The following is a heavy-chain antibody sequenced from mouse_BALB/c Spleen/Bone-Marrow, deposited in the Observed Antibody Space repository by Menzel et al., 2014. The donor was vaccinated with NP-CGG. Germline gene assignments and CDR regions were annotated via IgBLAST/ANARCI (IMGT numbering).Heavy chain of an antibody. CDR2: ILPGSGNT. CDR3: SRRAHYFGSGLDF. J-gene: IGHJ2*01. CDR1: GYIFSSYW. D-gene: IGHD1-1*01. Sequence: VKLMESGAELMKPGASVTISCKATGYIFSSYWIEWIKQRPGHGLEWIGEILPGSGNTNYNEKFRDKATFTAETSSNIAYMQLSSRTSEDSAVYYCSRRAHYFGSGLDFWSQGTTRSVSS. V-gene: IGHV1-9*01.